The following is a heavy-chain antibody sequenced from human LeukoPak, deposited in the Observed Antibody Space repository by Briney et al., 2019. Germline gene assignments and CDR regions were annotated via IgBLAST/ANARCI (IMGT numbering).Heavy chain of an antibody. CDR1: GYSFSTYW. D-gene: IGHD3-9*01. Sequence: GESLKISCKGSGYSFSTYWIGWVRQMPGKGLEWMGLIYPGNSDARYSPSFQGQVTISADKSISTAYQQWNSLKASDTAMYYCVRTPTGFPNWFDPWGQGTLLTVSS. CDR3: VRTPTGFPNWFDP. CDR2: IYPGNSDA. J-gene: IGHJ5*02. V-gene: IGHV5-51*01.